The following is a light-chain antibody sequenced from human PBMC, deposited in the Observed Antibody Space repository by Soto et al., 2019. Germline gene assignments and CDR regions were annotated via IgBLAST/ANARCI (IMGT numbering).Light chain of an antibody. V-gene: IGKV3-11*01. J-gene: IGKJ1*01. CDR2: DAS. Sequence: EIVLTQSPATLSLSPGERATLSCRASQSVSSYLAWYQQKPGQAPRLLIYDASNRATGIPARFSGSGSGTDFTPTISSLEPEDFAVYYCQQRSNWLATTFGQGTKVEIK. CDR3: QQRSNWLATT. CDR1: QSVSSY.